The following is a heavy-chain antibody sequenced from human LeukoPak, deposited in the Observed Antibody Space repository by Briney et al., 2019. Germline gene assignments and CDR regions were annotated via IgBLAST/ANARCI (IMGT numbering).Heavy chain of an antibody. D-gene: IGHD1-26*01. J-gene: IGHJ4*02. Sequence: GGSLRLSCAASGFTFSNAWMAWVRQAPGKGLVFVGRIRNKSDGGTAASADPLKGRFTISRDESTNTLYLQMNSLEAEDTAVYYCTTWGGSFSRYWGQGTLVTVSS. V-gene: IGHV3-15*01. CDR3: TTWGGSFSRY. CDR2: IRNKSDGGTA. CDR1: GFTFSNAW.